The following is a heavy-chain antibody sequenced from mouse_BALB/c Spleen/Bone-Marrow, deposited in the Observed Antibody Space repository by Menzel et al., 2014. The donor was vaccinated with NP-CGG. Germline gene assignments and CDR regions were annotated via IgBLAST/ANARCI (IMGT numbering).Heavy chain of an antibody. V-gene: IGHV1S22*01. D-gene: IGHD3-3*01. J-gene: IGHJ4*01. CDR1: GYTFTSYW. CDR2: IYPGSGRT. CDR3: TRYVGYAMDY. Sequence: GSELVRPGASVKLSCKASGYTFTSYWMHWVKQRPGQGLEWIGNIYPGSGRTNYDEKFKSKATLTVDTSSSTAYMQLSSLTSEDSAVYYCTRYVGYAMDYWGQGTSVTVSS.